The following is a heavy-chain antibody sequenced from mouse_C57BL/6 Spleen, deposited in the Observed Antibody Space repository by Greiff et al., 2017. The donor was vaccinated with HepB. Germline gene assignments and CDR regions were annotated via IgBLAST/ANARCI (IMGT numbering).Heavy chain of an antibody. V-gene: IGHV1-64*01. J-gene: IGHJ4*01. CDR3: ARVRGGVYAMDY. D-gene: IGHD2-14*01. CDR1: GYTFTSYW. CDR2: IHPNSGST. Sequence: VQLQQPGAELVKPGASVKLSCKASGYTFTSYWMHWVKQRPGQGLEWIGMIHPNSGSTNYNEKFKSKATLTVDKSSSTAYMQLSSLTSEDSAVYYCARVRGGVYAMDYWGQGTSVTVSS.